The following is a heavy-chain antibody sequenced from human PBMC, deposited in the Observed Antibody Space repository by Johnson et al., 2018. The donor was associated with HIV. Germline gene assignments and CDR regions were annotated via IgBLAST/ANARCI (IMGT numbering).Heavy chain of an antibody. CDR1: GFTFSDYY. V-gene: IGHV3-11*01. CDR2: ISSSGSAI. D-gene: IGHD3-9*01. Sequence: QVQLVESGGGLVQPGGSLRLSCAASGFTFSDYYMSWIRQAPGKGLEWVSYISSSGSAIYYADSVKGRFTISRDNATNTLYVQMNSLKTEDTAVYYCTTDLVYYDILTGYFVTMHADAFDIWGQGTMVTVSS. J-gene: IGHJ3*02. CDR3: TTDLVYYDILTGYFVTMHADAFDI.